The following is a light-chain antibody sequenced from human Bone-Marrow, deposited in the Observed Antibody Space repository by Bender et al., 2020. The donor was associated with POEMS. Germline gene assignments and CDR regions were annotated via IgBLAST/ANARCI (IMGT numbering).Light chain of an antibody. CDR3: AVWDDSLNGRV. Sequence: QSVLTQPPSASGTPGQRVTISCSGSSSNTGTNTVTWYQQVPGMAPKLLIDSNNQRPSGMPDRFSVSKSGTTASLAISGLQSEDEGDFYCAVWDDSLNGRVFGGGTKVTVL. V-gene: IGLV1-44*01. J-gene: IGLJ3*02. CDR2: SNN. CDR1: SSNTGTNT.